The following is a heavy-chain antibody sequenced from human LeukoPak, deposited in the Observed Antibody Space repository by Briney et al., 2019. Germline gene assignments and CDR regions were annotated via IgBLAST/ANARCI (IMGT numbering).Heavy chain of an antibody. V-gene: IGHV1-2*06. Sequence: ASVKVSCKASGYTFTGYYMHWVRQAPGQGLEWMGRINPNSGGTNYAQKFQGGVTMTRDTSISTAYMELSRLRSDDTAVHYCARDRDRILEWLPLSYYFDYWGQGTLVTVSS. J-gene: IGHJ4*02. CDR3: ARDRDRILEWLPLSYYFDY. CDR1: GYTFTGYY. D-gene: IGHD3-3*01. CDR2: INPNSGGT.